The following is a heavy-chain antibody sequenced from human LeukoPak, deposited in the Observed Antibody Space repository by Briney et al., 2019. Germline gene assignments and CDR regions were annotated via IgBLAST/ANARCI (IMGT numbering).Heavy chain of an antibody. J-gene: IGHJ5*02. V-gene: IGHV1-2*02. CDR2: INPYSGGT. D-gene: IGHD6-19*01. Sequence: GASVKLSFTFSGYTLTVFSMHWVWHRHGQGLELMGWINPYSGGTIYAQKFQGRVSMTRDTSISTAYMALSRLRSDDTALDYWARPGYISGWFPWGQGTLVTVSS. CDR3: ARPGYISGWFP. CDR1: GYTLTVFS.